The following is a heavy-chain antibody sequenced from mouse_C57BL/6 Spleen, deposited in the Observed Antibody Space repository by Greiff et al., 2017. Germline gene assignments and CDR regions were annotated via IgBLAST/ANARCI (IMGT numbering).Heavy chain of an antibody. V-gene: IGHV1-52*01. J-gene: IGHJ2*01. CDR1: GYTFTSYW. CDR2: IDPSDSET. Sequence: QVQLQQPGAELVRPGSSVKLSCKASGYTFTSYWMYWVKQRPIQGLEWIGNIDPSDSETHYNQKFKDKATFTVDKSSSTAYMQLSSLTSEDSAFYYCTRAYVSSSGDYFCYWGQGTTLTVSS. CDR3: TRAYVSSSGDYFCY. D-gene: IGHD1-1*01.